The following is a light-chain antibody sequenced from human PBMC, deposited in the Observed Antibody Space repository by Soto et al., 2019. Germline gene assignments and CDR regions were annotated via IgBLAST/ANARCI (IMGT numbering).Light chain of an antibody. CDR3: QQYGSPPAT. CDR2: GAS. CDR1: QSVGSAY. V-gene: IGKV3-20*01. Sequence: EIVLTQSPGTLSLSPGERATLSCRASQSVGSAYVGWYQQKPGQAPRLLIFGASRGATGIPDRFSGSGSGTNFTLTINKVEPEDSAVYYCQQYGSPPATFGGGTKVEIK. J-gene: IGKJ4*01.